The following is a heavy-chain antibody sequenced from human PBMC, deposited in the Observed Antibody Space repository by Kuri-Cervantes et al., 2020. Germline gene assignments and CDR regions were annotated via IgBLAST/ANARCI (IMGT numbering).Heavy chain of an antibody. CDR3: AKDTYSGSSYFDS. CDR2: IYSADSA. CDR1: GFTVSSSY. V-gene: IGHV3-53*05. D-gene: IGHD5-12*01. Sequence: GESLKISCAASGFTVSSSYMSWVRQAPGKGLEWVSVIYSADSAYYADSVKGRFTISRDNSKNTLYLQMFRLRAEDTARYYCAKDTYSGSSYFDSWGQGALVTVSS. J-gene: IGHJ4*02.